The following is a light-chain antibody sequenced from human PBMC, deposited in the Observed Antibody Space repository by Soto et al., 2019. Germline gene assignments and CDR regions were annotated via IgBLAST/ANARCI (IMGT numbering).Light chain of an antibody. CDR2: ETS. CDR3: QEYIQWPPGM. CDR1: QRLSTY. V-gene: IGKV3-11*01. Sequence: DIVLTQSPATLSLSPGERATLSCRASQRLSTYLAWYQQEPGQAPRLLIYETSKRATGVPTRFSGSGSGTDFTLTISSLEPEDFALYYCQEYIQWPPGMFGPGTTVDIK. J-gene: IGKJ1*01.